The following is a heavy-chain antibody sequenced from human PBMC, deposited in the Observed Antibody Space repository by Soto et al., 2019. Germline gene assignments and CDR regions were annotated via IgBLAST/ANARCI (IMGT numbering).Heavy chain of an antibody. Sequence: GGSLRLSCAASGFTFSSYGMHWVRQAPGKGLEWVAVVSYHGSVQYYADSVKGRFTLPRDNFKNTLYLEMNSLRPEDTAVYYCAKEGSGSRYSFDIWGQGTMVTVSS. CDR2: VSYHGSVQ. CDR1: GFTFSSYG. V-gene: IGHV3-30*18. D-gene: IGHD1-26*01. CDR3: AKEGSGSRYSFDI. J-gene: IGHJ3*02.